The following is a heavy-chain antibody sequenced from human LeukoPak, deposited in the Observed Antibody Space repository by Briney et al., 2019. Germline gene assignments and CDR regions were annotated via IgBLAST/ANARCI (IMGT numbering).Heavy chain of an antibody. CDR3: ARGWASSWYYFDF. CDR1: GGSMRNYY. D-gene: IGHD2-2*01. CDR2: TYDSGSS. J-gene: IGHJ4*02. V-gene: IGHV4-59*01. Sequence: SETLSLTCAVSGGSMRNYYWSWIRQPPGKGLEWIGYTYDSGSSSYNPSLRSRVSISIDTSKNQFSLNLSSVAAADTAVYYCARGWASSWYYFDFWGQGTLVTVSS.